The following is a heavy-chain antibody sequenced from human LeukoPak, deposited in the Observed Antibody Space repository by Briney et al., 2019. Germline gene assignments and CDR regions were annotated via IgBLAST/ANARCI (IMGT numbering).Heavy chain of an antibody. CDR1: GYTLTELS. Sequence: ASVKVSCKVSGYTLTELSMHWVRQAPGKGLGWMGGFDPEDGETIYAQKFQGRVTMTEDTSTDTAYMELSSLRSEDTAVYYCAGLPYCGGDCYLIYFDYWGQGTLVTVSS. V-gene: IGHV1-24*01. J-gene: IGHJ4*02. D-gene: IGHD2-21*02. CDR3: AGLPYCGGDCYLIYFDY. CDR2: FDPEDGET.